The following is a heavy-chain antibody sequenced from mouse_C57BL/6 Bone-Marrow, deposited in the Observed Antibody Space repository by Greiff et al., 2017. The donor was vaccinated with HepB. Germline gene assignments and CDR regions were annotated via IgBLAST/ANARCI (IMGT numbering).Heavy chain of an antibody. V-gene: IGHV2-2*01. CDR1: GFSLTSYG. CDR2: IWSGGST. J-gene: IGHJ3*01. Sequence: VQGVESGPGLVQPSQSLSITCTVSGFSLTSYGVHWVRQSPGKGLEWLGVIWSGGSTDYNAAFISRLSISKDNSKSQVFYKMNSLQADDTAIYYCARNEDEARFAYWGQGTLVTVSA. CDR3: ARNEDEARFAY.